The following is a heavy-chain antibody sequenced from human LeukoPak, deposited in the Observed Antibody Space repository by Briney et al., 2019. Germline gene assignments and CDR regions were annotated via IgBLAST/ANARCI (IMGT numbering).Heavy chain of an antibody. CDR3: ARGLSDCGGDCYGAFDI. V-gene: IGHV4-30-4*01. Sequence: PSQTLSLTCTVSGGSISSGDYYWSWIRQPPGKGLEWIGYIYYSGSTYYNPSLKSRVTISVDTSKNQFSLKLSSVTAADTAVYYCARGLSDCGGDCYGAFDIWGQGTMVTVSS. D-gene: IGHD2-21*02. CDR2: IYYSGST. J-gene: IGHJ3*02. CDR1: GGSISSGDYY.